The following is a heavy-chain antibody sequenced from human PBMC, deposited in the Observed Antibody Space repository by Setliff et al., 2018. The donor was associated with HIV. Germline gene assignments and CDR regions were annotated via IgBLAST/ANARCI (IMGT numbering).Heavy chain of an antibody. V-gene: IGHV3-21*01. D-gene: IGHD3-3*01. Sequence: GGSLRLSCAASGFTLNSYAMNWVRQAPGKGLEWVSTISSSSTYIYYADSVQGRFTISRDNSKNSLYLQMNSLRVEDTAVYYCARDYLYYNLYNGSPVYGMDVWGQGTTVTVSS. CDR3: ARDYLYYNLYNGSPVYGMDV. CDR1: GFTLNSYA. CDR2: ISSSSTYI. J-gene: IGHJ6*02.